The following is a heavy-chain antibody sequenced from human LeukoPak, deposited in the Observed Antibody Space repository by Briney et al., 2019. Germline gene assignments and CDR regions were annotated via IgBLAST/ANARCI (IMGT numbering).Heavy chain of an antibody. CDR3: ASCKDGYNYFGY. CDR2: MSSDGSKK. D-gene: IGHD5-24*01. Sequence: GGSLRLYCAASGFTFSTFGMHWVRQTPGKGLEWVAVMSSDGSKKYYADSVKGRFTISRDNSKNTLYLQMNSLRAEDTAVYYCASCKDGYNYFGYWGQGTLVTVSS. V-gene: IGHV3-30*03. J-gene: IGHJ4*02. CDR1: GFTFSTFG.